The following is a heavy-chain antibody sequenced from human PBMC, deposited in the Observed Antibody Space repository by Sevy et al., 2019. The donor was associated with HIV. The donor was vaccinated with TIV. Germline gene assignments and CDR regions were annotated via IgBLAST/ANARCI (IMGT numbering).Heavy chain of an antibody. Sequence: GGSLRLSCAASGFTFSDYYMSWIRQAPGKGLEWVSYISSSGSTIYYADSVKGRFTISRDNAKNSLYLQMNSLRAEDTAVYYCARRPTYWVIGDYYGMDVWGQGTTVTVSS. CDR1: GFTFSDYY. D-gene: IGHD7-27*01. CDR2: ISSSGSTI. V-gene: IGHV3-11*04. CDR3: ARRPTYWVIGDYYGMDV. J-gene: IGHJ6*02.